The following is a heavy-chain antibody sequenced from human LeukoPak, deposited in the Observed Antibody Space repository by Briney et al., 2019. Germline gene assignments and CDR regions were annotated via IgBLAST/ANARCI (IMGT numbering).Heavy chain of an antibody. V-gene: IGHV4-38-2*01. CDR2: IYHSGST. J-gene: IGHJ4*02. CDR1: GYSISSGYY. Sequence: NPSETLSLTCAVSGYSISSGYYWGWIRQPPGKGLEWIGSIYHSGSTYYNPSLKSRVTISVDTSKNQFSLKLSSVTAADTAVYYCARHESPGEATIHWGQGTLVTVSS. CDR3: ARHESPGEATIH. D-gene: IGHD1-26*01.